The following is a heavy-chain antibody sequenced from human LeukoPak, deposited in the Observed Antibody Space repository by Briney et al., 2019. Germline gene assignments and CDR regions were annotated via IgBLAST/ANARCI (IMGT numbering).Heavy chain of an antibody. J-gene: IGHJ4*02. D-gene: IGHD3-16*01. CDR3: ASQHRLDY. CDR2: IYYSGST. Sequence: SETLSLTCTVSGGSISSSSYYWGWIRRPPGKGLEWIGSIYYSGSTYYNPSLKSRVTISVDTSKNQFSLKLSSVTAADTAVYYCASQHRLDYWGQGTLVTVSS. CDR1: GGSISSSSYY. V-gene: IGHV4-39*01.